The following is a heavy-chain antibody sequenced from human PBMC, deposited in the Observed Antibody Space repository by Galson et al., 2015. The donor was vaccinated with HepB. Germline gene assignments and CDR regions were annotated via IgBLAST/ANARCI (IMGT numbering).Heavy chain of an antibody. J-gene: IGHJ3*01. V-gene: IGHV3-23*01. CDR3: AENLNGDAHHATFDV. CDR2: ITSNGGYT. D-gene: IGHD4-17*01. Sequence: SLRLSCAASGFSFRSYAIVWVRQAPGKGLEWVSAITSNGGYTYYADSVKGRFTISRDNSKNTVDLQMSSLRAEDTAIYYCAENLNGDAHHATFDVWGQGTMVTVSS. CDR1: GFSFRSYA.